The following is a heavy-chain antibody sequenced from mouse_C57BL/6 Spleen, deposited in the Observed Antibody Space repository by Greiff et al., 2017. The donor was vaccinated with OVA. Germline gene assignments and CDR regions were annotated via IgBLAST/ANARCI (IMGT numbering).Heavy chain of an antibody. CDR3: ARSLHIWDVKGYYYDY. CDR2: IRNKANGYTT. V-gene: IGHV7-3*01. CDR1: GFTFTDYY. D-gene: IGHD4-1*01. Sequence: EVQLQQSGGGLVQPGGSLSLSCAASGFTFTDYYMSWVRQPPGKALEWLGFIRNKANGYTTEYSASVKGRFTISRDNSQSILYLQRNALRAEDSVTYYCARSLHIWDVKGYYYDYWGQGTTLTVDS. J-gene: IGHJ2*01.